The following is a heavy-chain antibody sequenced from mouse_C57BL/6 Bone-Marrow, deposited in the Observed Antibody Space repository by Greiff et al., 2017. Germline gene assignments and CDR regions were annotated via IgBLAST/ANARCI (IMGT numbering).Heavy chain of an antibody. CDR1: GYTFTSYG. Sequence: QVQLQQSGPELVKPGASVKLSCKASGYTFTSYGINWVKQRPGQGLEWIGWIYPSNGGTKYNEKFKGKATLTVDTSSSTAYMELNSLTSEDSAVXVGARGEYYYGSSGWYFDVWGTGTTVTVSA. J-gene: IGHJ1*03. CDR3: ARGEYYYGSSGWYFDV. V-gene: IGHV1-85*01. D-gene: IGHD1-1*01. CDR2: IYPSNGGT.